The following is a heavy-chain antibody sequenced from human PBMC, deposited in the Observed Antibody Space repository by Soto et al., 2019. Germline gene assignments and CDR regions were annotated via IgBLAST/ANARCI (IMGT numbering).Heavy chain of an antibody. CDR3: ASTPSGALPYHSGLNV. Sequence: QVHLQESGPRLVKPSDTLSLTCVVSGYSISSSNWWGWIRQPPGKGLEWIGYIHYSGNTHYNPSLKRRVPMSVDASKSQFSVKLSSVTAVDTAVYYCASTPSGALPYHSGLNVWGQGTTVSVSS. D-gene: IGHD7-27*01. CDR2: IHYSGNT. V-gene: IGHV4-28*01. J-gene: IGHJ6*02. CDR1: GYSISSSNW.